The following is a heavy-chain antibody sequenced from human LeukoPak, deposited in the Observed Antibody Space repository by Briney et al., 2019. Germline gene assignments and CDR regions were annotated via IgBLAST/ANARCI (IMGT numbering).Heavy chain of an antibody. J-gene: IGHJ4*02. D-gene: IGHD5-18*01. CDR1: GFTFDDYA. Sequence: PGRSLRLSCAASGFTFDDYAMHWVRQAPGKGLEWVSGISWNSGSIGYADSVKGRFTISRDNAKNSLYLQMNSLRAEDTAVYYCARLDRDTAMVVTDYWGQGTLVTVAS. V-gene: IGHV3-9*01. CDR3: ARLDRDTAMVVTDY. CDR2: ISWNSGSI.